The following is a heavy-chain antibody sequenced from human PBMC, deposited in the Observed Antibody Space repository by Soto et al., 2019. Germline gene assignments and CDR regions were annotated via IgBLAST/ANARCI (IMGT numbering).Heavy chain of an antibody. CDR3: AAEVVVGDTLVY. CDR1: GFTFTSSA. V-gene: IGHV1-58*01. Sequence: QMQLVQSGPEVKKPGTSVKVSCKASGFTFTSSAVQWVRQARGQRLEWIGWIVVGSGNTNYAQKFQERVTITRDMATSKSYMELSSLRSEDTAVYYGAAEVVVGDTLVYWGQGTLVTVSS. CDR2: IVVGSGNT. D-gene: IGHD1-26*01. J-gene: IGHJ4*02.